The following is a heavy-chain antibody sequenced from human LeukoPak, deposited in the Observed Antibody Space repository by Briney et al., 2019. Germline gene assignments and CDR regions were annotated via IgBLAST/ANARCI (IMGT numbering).Heavy chain of an antibody. Sequence: GGSLRLSCAVSGFIFSNYAMSWVRQAPGKGLEWVSSISGSGDATKYADSVMGRFTISRDNSKNTLYLQMNSLRAEDTAVYYCARGDSSGFDYWGQGTLVTVSS. V-gene: IGHV3-23*01. J-gene: IGHJ4*02. D-gene: IGHD6-19*01. CDR2: ISGSGDAT. CDR3: ARGDSSGFDY. CDR1: GFIFSNYA.